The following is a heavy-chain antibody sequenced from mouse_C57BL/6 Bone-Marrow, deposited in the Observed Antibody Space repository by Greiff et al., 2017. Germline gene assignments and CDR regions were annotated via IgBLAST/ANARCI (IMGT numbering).Heavy chain of an antibody. V-gene: IGHV1-69*01. D-gene: IGHD1-1*01. Sequence: QVQLQQPGAELVMPGASVKLSCKASGYTFTSYWMHWVKQRPGQGLEWIGEIDPSDSYTNYNQKFKGKSTLTVDKSSSTAYMQLSSLTSEDSAVYYCARLGITVPYYAMDYWGQGTSVTVSS. CDR2: IDPSDSYT. J-gene: IGHJ4*01. CDR3: ARLGITVPYYAMDY. CDR1: GYTFTSYW.